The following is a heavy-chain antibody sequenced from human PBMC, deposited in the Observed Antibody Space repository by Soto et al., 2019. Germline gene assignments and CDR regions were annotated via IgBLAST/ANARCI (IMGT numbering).Heavy chain of an antibody. CDR1: GFTFSINA. D-gene: IGHD1-20*01. CDR3: ARGELTGDVDY. J-gene: IGHJ4*02. CDR2: ICYDGSNK. Sequence: PGGSLRLSCAASGFTFSINAMSWVRQAPGKGLEWVAVICYDGSNKYYADSVKGRFTISRDNSKNTLYLQMNSLRAEDTAVYYCARGELTGDVDYWGQGTLVTVSS. V-gene: IGHV3-33*08.